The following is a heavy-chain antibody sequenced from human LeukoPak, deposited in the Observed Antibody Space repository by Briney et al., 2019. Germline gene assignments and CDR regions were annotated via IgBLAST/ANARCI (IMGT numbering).Heavy chain of an antibody. D-gene: IGHD3-10*01. V-gene: IGHV3-64*01. Sequence: GRSLRLSCAASGFTFSSYAMHWVRQAPGKGLEYVSAISSNGGSTYYANSVKGRFTISRDNSKNTLYLQMGSLRAEDMAVYYCARGGYYYGSGSYYSNWGQGTLVTVSS. CDR3: ARGGYYYGSGSYYSN. CDR1: GFTFSSYA. J-gene: IGHJ4*02. CDR2: ISSNGGST.